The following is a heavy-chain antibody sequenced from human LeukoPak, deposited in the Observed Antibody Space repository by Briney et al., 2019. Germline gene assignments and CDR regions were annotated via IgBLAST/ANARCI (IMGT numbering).Heavy chain of an antibody. V-gene: IGHV4-61*01. D-gene: IGHD1-26*01. J-gene: IGHJ4*02. CDR3: ARGVGATPEFDY. CDR1: GGSVSSGSYY. CDR2: IYYSGST. Sequence: PSETLSLTCTVSGGSVSSGSYYWSWIRQPPGMGLEWIGYIYYSGSTNYNPSLKSRVTISSDTSKNQFSLKLSSVTAADTAVYYCARGVGATPEFDYWGRGTLSPSPQ.